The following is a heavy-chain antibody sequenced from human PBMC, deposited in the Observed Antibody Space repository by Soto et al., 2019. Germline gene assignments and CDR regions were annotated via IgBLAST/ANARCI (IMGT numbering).Heavy chain of an antibody. Sequence: QVQLQQWGAGLLKPSETLSLTCGVYGGSFSGYSWAWIRQPPGRGLEWIGEIDHSGYTNYFPSLKSRVTISLDTSKSQFSLKLTSVTAADAAVYYCARVTWFGELGNWFDPWGQGTLVTVSS. J-gene: IGHJ5*02. CDR3: ARVTWFGELGNWFDP. D-gene: IGHD3-10*01. CDR1: GGSFSGYS. CDR2: IDHSGYT. V-gene: IGHV4-34*01.